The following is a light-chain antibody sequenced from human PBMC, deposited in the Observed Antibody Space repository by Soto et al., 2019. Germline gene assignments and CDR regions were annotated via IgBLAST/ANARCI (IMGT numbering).Light chain of an antibody. CDR3: SSYTTSSTHVV. CDR1: SSDVGGYNY. Sequence: QSALTQPASVSGSPGQSITISCTGTSSDVGGYNYVSWYQQHPGKAPKLMIYDVSNRPSGVSNRFSGSKSGNTASLTISGVHAEDEADYSCSSYTTSSTHVVFGGGPKLTVL. V-gene: IGLV2-14*01. CDR2: DVS. J-gene: IGLJ2*01.